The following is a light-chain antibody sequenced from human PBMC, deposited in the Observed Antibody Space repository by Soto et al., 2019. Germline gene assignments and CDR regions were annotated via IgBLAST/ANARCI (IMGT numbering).Light chain of an antibody. CDR1: QSLLHSNGYNY. CDR2: LGS. CDR3: MQDLQTPYT. Sequence: DIVMTQSPLSLPVTPGEPASISCRSSQSLLHSNGYNYLDWYLQKPGQSPQLLIYLGSNRSSGVPDRFSGSGSGTDFTLKISRVEAEDGGVYYCMQDLQTPYTFGQGTKLEIK. V-gene: IGKV2-28*01. J-gene: IGKJ2*01.